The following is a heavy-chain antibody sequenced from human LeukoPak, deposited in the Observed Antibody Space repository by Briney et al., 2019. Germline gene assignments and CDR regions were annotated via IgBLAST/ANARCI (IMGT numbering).Heavy chain of an antibody. CDR1: GDSISSGTYY. V-gene: IGHV4-61*02. Sequence: PSETLSLTCTVSGDSISSGTYYWNWIRQPAGKGLEWIGRIHTSGSTNYNPSLRSRVTISVDTSENQISLKLTSVTAADTAVYYCARDRQWLLDYWGQGTLVTVSS. D-gene: IGHD6-19*01. CDR2: IHTSGST. J-gene: IGHJ4*02. CDR3: ARDRQWLLDY.